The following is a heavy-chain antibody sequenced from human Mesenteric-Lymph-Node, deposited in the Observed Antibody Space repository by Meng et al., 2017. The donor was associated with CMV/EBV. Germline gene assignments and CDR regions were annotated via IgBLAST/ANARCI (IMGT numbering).Heavy chain of an antibody. Sequence: GESLKISCAASGFTFSSYSMNWVRPAPGKGLEWVSYISSSSSYIYYSDSLKGRFTISRDNAKNSMYLQMNSLRADDTAVYYCAMGYCSSTSCSPPDYWGQGTLVTVSS. V-gene: IGHV3-21*01. CDR1: GFTFSSYS. D-gene: IGHD2-2*01. J-gene: IGHJ4*02. CDR2: ISSSSSYI. CDR3: AMGYCSSTSCSPPDY.